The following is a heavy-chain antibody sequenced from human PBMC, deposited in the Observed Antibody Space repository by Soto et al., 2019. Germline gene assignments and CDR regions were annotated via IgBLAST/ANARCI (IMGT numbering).Heavy chain of an antibody. J-gene: IGHJ5*02. CDR3: ARERRGGVVVTAIPFDP. CDR1: GYSFTSYW. CDR2: IDPSDSYT. V-gene: IGHV5-10-1*01. Sequence: PGESLKISCKGSGYSFTSYWISWVRQMPGKGLEWMGRIDPSDSYTNYSPSFQGHVTISADKSISTAYLQWSSLKASDTAMYYCARERRGGVVVTAIPFDPWGQGTLVTVSS. D-gene: IGHD2-21*02.